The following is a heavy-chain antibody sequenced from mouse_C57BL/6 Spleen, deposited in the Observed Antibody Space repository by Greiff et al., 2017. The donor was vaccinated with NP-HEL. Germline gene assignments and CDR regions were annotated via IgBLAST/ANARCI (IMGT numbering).Heavy chain of an antibody. V-gene: IGHV5-4*01. CDR1: GFTFSSYA. D-gene: IGHD1-1*01. Sequence: EVQVVESGGGLVKPGGSLKLSCAASGFTFSSYAMSWVRQTPEKRLEWVATISDGGSYTYYPDNVKGRFTISRDNAKNNLYLQMSHLKSEDTAMYYCARDTDYYGSSYPHWYFDVWGTGTTVTVSS. CDR3: ARDTDYYGSSYPHWYFDV. CDR2: ISDGGSYT. J-gene: IGHJ1*03.